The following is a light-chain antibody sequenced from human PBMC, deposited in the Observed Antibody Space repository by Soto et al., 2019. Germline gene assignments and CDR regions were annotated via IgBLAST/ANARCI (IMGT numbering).Light chain of an antibody. CDR3: KQYFTTPWT. V-gene: IGKV3-11*01. CDR1: ENVRTF. CDR2: GAS. J-gene: IGKJ1*01. Sequence: EVVLTQSPATLSLSPGERATLSCRASENVRTFVDWYQQKPGQAPRLLIYGASNRATGIPARFSGSGSGTDFTLSISSLQAEDVAVYFCKQYFTTPWTFGQGTKVDI.